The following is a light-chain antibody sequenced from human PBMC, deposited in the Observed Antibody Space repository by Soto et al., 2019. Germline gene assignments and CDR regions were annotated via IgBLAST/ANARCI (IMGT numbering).Light chain of an antibody. CDR2: WAS. J-gene: IGKJ1*01. CDR1: QSLLYSPNNKNY. CDR3: QQYLSIPRT. V-gene: IGKV4-1*01. Sequence: DIVMTQSPDSLAVSLGERATINCKSRQSLLYSPNNKNYLAWYQRQPGQPPNLLIYWASTRESGVPARFSGSGSGTDFTLTISSLQAEDVAVYYCQQYLSIPRTFGQGTKVEIK.